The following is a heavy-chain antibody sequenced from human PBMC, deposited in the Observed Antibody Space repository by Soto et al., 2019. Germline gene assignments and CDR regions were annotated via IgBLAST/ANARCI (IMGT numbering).Heavy chain of an antibody. CDR2: IYSGGST. CDR3: ARDYCYAYYYYYAMDV. CDR1: GFTVSSNY. Sequence: EVQLVESGGGLIQPGGSLRLSCAASGFTVSSNYMSWVRQAPGKGLEWVSAIYSGGSTYYADSVKGRFTISRDKSKNTLYLQMNSLRPEDTAVYYCARDYCYAYYYYYAMDVWGQGTTVTVSS. D-gene: IGHD2-2*01. J-gene: IGHJ6*02. V-gene: IGHV3-53*01.